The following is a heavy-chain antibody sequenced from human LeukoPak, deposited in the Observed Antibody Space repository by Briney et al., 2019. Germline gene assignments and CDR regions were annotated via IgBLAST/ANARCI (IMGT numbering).Heavy chain of an antibody. D-gene: IGHD1-26*01. J-gene: IGHJ4*02. CDR1: GFTFSTYS. CDR3: ASSGSYRFDY. Sequence: GGSLRLSCAASGFTFSTYSMNWVRQAPGKGLEWVSHITASGTAMFYADSVKGRFTISRDNAKNSLYLQMNSLRDEDTAVYYCASSGSYRFDYWGQGTLVTVSS. CDR2: ITASGTAM. V-gene: IGHV3-48*02.